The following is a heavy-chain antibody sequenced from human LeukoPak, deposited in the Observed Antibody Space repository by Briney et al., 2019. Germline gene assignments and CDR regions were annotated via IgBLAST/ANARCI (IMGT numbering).Heavy chain of an antibody. CDR1: GFTFSGSA. CDR2: IRSKANSYAT. CDR3: TTDGDYDMIGYYYMDV. V-gene: IGHV3-73*01. Sequence: GGSLRLSCAASGFTFSGSAMHGVRQASGKGRERVGRIRSKANSYATAYAASREGRFTISRDDSKNTAYLQMNSLKTEDTAVYYCTTDGDYDMIGYYYMDVWGKGTTVTVSS. J-gene: IGHJ6*03. D-gene: IGHD4-17*01.